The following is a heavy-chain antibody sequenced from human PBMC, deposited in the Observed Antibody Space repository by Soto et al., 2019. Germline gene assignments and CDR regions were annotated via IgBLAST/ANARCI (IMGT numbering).Heavy chain of an antibody. CDR3: VREKVTLVVGFYYFDY. CDR2: IYAGGNT. D-gene: IGHD3-22*01. Sequence: GGSLRLSCAASGFTVSSNYMSWVRQAPGKGLEWVSVIYAGGNTHYADSVEGRFTISRDNSNNMLYLQMNSLRAEDTAVYYCVREKVTLVVGFYYFDYWGQGTRVTVSS. CDR1: GFTVSSNY. V-gene: IGHV3-66*01. J-gene: IGHJ4*02.